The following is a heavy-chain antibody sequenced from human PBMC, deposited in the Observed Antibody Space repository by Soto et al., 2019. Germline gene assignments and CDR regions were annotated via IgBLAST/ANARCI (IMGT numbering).Heavy chain of an antibody. J-gene: IGHJ6*02. CDR2: FDPEDGET. Sequence: ASVKVSFKVSGYTLTELSMHWVRQAPGKGLEWMGGFDPEDGETIHAQKFQGRVTMTEDTSTDTAYMELSSLRSEDTAVYYCATDYAGYYYGMDVWGQGTTVTVSS. D-gene: IGHD2-2*01. CDR1: GYTLTELS. V-gene: IGHV1-24*01. CDR3: ATDYAGYYYGMDV.